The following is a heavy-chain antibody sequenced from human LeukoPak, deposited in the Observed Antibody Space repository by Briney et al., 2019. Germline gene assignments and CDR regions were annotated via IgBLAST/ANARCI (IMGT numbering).Heavy chain of an antibody. D-gene: IGHD3-22*01. Sequence: ASVKVSCKASGYTFTSYAMNWVRQAPGQGLEWMGWINTNTGNPTYAQGFTGRFVFSLDTSVSTAYLQISSLKAEDTAVYYCSLDISGYQLYYFDYWGQGTLVTVSS. CDR2: INTNTGNP. CDR3: SLDISGYQLYYFDY. J-gene: IGHJ4*02. CDR1: GYTFTSYA. V-gene: IGHV7-4-1*02.